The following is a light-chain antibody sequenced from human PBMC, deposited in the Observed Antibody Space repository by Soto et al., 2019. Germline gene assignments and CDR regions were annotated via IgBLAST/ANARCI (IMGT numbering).Light chain of an antibody. Sequence: DIQMTQSPSSLSASVGDRVTITCRASQDIGNSLAWYQQRPGKVPKLLIYAASALQSGVPSRFSGSGSGTDFTLTISSLQPEDFATYYRQKYNSAPGTFGQGTKVEIK. CDR3: QKYNSAPGT. V-gene: IGKV1-27*01. CDR2: AAS. J-gene: IGKJ1*01. CDR1: QDIGNS.